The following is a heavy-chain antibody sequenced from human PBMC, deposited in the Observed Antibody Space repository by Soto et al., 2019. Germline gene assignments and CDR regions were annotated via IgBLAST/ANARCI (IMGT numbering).Heavy chain of an antibody. CDR1: GGPFTSYA. Sequence: SVKVSCKASGGPFTSYAIIWVRQAPGQGLEWMGGIIPIFGTADYAQKFQGRVTITADESTSTAYMELSSLRSEDTAVYYCARGSSSGSYYTHYYYYGMDVWGQGTTVTVSS. CDR3: ARGSSSGSYYTHYYYYGMDV. V-gene: IGHV1-69*01. J-gene: IGHJ6*02. D-gene: IGHD1-26*01. CDR2: IIPIFGTA.